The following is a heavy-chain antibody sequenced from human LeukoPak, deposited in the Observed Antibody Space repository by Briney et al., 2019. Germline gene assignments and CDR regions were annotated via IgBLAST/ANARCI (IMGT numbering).Heavy chain of an antibody. Sequence: SETLSLTCTVSGGSISSSSYYWGWIRQPPGKGLEWIGEIYFTGTTNYNASLKSRTTISVDKSKNQFSLKLSSVTVADTAVYYCARRWRRILRGVILTQPFDYWGQGTLVTVSS. V-gene: IGHV4-39*07. CDR2: IYFTGTT. CDR1: GGSISSSSYY. D-gene: IGHD3-10*01. CDR3: ARRWRRILRGVILTQPFDY. J-gene: IGHJ4*02.